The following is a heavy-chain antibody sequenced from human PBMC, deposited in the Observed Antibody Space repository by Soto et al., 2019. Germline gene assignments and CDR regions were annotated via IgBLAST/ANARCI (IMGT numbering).Heavy chain of an antibody. CDR2: IYYSGST. D-gene: IGHD2-15*01. V-gene: IGHV4-30-4*01. J-gene: IGHJ6*02. CDR1: GDSISSDKW. CDR3: ARVGNPQGYYYDGMDV. Sequence: PSETLSLTCAVSGDSISSDKWWSWIHQPPGKGLEWIGYIYYSGSTHYNPSLKSRVTISVDTSKNQFSLKLSSVTAADTAVYYCARVGNPQGYYYDGMDVWGQGTTVTVSS.